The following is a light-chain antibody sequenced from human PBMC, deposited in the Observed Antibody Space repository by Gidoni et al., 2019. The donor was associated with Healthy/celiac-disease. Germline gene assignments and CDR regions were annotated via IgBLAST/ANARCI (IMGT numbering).Light chain of an antibody. V-gene: IGKV3-20*01. CDR3: QQYGSSPLT. Sequence: ELVLTQPPGTLSLSPGARPTLPCRACQSVSSSYLAWYQQKPGQAPRLLIYGASSRATGIPDRFSGSGSGTDFTLTISRLEPEDFAVYYCQQYGSSPLTFGGGTKVEIK. CDR2: GAS. CDR1: QSVSSSY. J-gene: IGKJ4*01.